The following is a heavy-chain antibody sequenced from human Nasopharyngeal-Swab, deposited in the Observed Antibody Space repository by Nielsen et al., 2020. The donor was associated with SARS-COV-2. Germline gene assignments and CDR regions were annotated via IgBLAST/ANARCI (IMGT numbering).Heavy chain of an antibody. J-gene: IGHJ6*02. CDR3: ARGGPPGHYYHYYGLDV. D-gene: IGHD1-14*01. V-gene: IGHV4-34*01. Sequence: WIRQPPGKGLEWIGEISHSGTSKYNPALKSRVTISVDTSKNQASLKLRSVTAADRGVYYCARGGPPGHYYHYYGLDVWGQGTTVTVSS. CDR2: ISHSGTS.